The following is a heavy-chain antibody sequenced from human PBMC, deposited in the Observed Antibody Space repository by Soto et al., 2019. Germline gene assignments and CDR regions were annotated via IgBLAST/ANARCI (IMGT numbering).Heavy chain of an antibody. V-gene: IGHV3-23*01. J-gene: IGHJ6*02. Sequence: EVHLLESGGDLVQPGGSLRLSCTASGLTFSTYAMSWVRQAPGKGLEWVSAIGGSGTGGRTYYADSVKGRFTISRHNSNNTVYLQMNSLGADDTAVYYCAKSPGGIDGYNSDYSGMDVWGQGTTVTVSS. CDR3: AKSPGGIDGYNSDYSGMDV. CDR2: IGGSGTGGRT. CDR1: GLTFSTYA. D-gene: IGHD5-12*01.